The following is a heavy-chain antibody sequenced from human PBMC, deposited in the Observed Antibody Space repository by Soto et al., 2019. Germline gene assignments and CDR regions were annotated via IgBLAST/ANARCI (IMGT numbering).Heavy chain of an antibody. J-gene: IGHJ6*02. Sequence: SETLSLTCAVYGGSFSGYYWTWIRQPPGKGLEWIGEINHSGNTNYNPSLKSRVTISVDTSKNQFSLKLNSVTAADTAVYYCARDRIAAASSPRYGMDVWGQGTTVTVSS. D-gene: IGHD6-13*01. V-gene: IGHV4-34*01. CDR1: GGSFSGYY. CDR3: ARDRIAAASSPRYGMDV. CDR2: INHSGNT.